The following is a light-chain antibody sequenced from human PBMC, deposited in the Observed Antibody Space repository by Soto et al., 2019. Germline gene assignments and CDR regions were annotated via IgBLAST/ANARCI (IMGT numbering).Light chain of an antibody. Sequence: DIVMTQSPLSLPVTPGEPASISCRSSQSLLHSNGYTYLDWYLQRPGQSPQLLIYWGFNRASGVPDRFSGSGSGTDFTLKISRVEAEDVGVYYCMQGLQTFYTFGQGTKLEIK. CDR2: WGF. J-gene: IGKJ2*01. V-gene: IGKV2-28*01. CDR3: MQGLQTFYT. CDR1: QSLLHSNGYTY.